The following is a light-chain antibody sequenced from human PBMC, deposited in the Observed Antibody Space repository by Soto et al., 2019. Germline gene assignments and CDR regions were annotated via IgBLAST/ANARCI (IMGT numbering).Light chain of an antibody. Sequence: EDVLTQSPVPLSLSPGERATLSCRSSQSFRGLLAWYQQKPGQAPRLLIYDAYNRATGIPPRFSGSGSGTDFTLTISSLEPEDSAVYYCQQRHMWPITFGQGTRLEIK. V-gene: IGKV3-11*01. CDR3: QQRHMWPIT. CDR2: DAY. J-gene: IGKJ5*01. CDR1: QSFRGL.